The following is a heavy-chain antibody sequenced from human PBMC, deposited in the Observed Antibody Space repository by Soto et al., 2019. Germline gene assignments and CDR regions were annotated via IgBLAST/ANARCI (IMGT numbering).Heavy chain of an antibody. CDR3: ARGVLGPGDYYYGMDV. V-gene: IGHV3-13*01. CDR2: IGTAGDT. CDR1: GFNFISYD. D-gene: IGHD2-8*02. J-gene: IGHJ6*02. Sequence: GGSLRLSCAASGFNFISYDIHWVRQATGKGLEWVSSIGTAGDTYYPGAVEGRFIMSRENAENSVYLEMNSLRPGDTAVYYCARGVLGPGDYYYGMDVWGQGTTVTVSS.